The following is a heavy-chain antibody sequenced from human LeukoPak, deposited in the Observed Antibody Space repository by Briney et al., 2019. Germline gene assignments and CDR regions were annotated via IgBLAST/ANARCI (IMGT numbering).Heavy chain of an antibody. J-gene: IGHJ4*02. D-gene: IGHD2-15*01. Sequence: GGSLRLSCAASGFTFSSYWMSWVRQAPGKGLEWVAVISYDGSNKYYADSVKGRFTISRDNSKNTLYLQMNSLRAEDTAVYYCAKVLNPAGQGYCSGGSCYPPDYWGQGTLVTVSS. CDR3: AKVLNPAGQGYCSGGSCYPPDY. CDR1: GFTFSSYW. V-gene: IGHV3-30*18. CDR2: ISYDGSNK.